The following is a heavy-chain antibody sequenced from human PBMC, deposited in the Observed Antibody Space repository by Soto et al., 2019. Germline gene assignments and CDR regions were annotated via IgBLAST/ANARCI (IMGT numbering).Heavy chain of an antibody. V-gene: IGHV4-31*03. CDR2: IYYSGST. J-gene: IGHJ4*02. CDR1: GGSISSGGYY. CDR3: ARGYSELLWFGEPYPDY. D-gene: IGHD3-10*01. Sequence: SETLSLTCTVSGGSISSGGYYWSWIRQHPGKGLEWIGYIYYSGSTYYNPSLKSRVTISVDTSKNQFSLKLSSVTAADTAVYYCARGYSELLWFGEPYPDYWGQGTLVTVSS.